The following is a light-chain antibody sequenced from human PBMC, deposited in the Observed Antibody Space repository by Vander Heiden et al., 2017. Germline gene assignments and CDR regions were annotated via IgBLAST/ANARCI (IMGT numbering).Light chain of an antibody. V-gene: IGKV3D-15*03. CDR2: GAS. Sequence: EIVMTQSPATLSVPPGERATLSCRASQSVSSNLAWYQQKPGQAPRLLIYGASIRATGIPARFSGSGSGTEFTLTISILQSEDFAVYYCQLYNNWPPLTFGGGTKVEIK. CDR1: QSVSSN. J-gene: IGKJ4*01. CDR3: QLYNNWPPLT.